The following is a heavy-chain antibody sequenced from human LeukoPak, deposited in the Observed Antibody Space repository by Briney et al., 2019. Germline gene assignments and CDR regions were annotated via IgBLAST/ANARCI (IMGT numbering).Heavy chain of an antibody. V-gene: IGHV3-33*08. Sequence: GGSLRLSCAASEFTFSSYWMSWVRQAPGKGLEWVAVIWYDGSNKYYADSVKGRFTISRDNSKNTLYLQMNSLRAEDTAVYYCARDSSSWALNDAFDIWGQGTMVTVSS. D-gene: IGHD1-26*01. CDR3: ARDSSSWALNDAFDI. CDR1: EFTFSSYW. CDR2: IWYDGSNK. J-gene: IGHJ3*02.